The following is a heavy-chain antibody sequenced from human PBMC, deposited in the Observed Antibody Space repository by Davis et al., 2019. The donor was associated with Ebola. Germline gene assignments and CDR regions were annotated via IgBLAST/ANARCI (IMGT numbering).Heavy chain of an antibody. CDR2: IYYTGGT. CDR1: GGSVSSFTDY. Sequence: PGGSLRLSCTVSGGSVSSFTDYWSWIRQPPGKGLEWIATIYYTGGTYYNPSLKSRLTISVDTSSNQFSLKVTSVTAADTAVYYCARGDFWSAYLDYWGQGTLVTVSS. V-gene: IGHV4-39*07. J-gene: IGHJ4*02. D-gene: IGHD3-3*01. CDR3: ARGDFWSAYLDY.